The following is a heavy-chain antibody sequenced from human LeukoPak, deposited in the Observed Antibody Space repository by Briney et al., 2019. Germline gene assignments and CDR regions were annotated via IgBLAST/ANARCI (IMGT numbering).Heavy chain of an antibody. CDR1: GGTFSSYA. CDR3: ARAHWSGYYTYYFDY. J-gene: IGHJ4*02. Sequence: GASVKVSCKASGGTFSSYAISWVRQAPGQGLEWMGGIIPIFGTANYAQKFQGRVTITTDESTSTAYMEPSSLRSEDTAVYYCARAHWSGYYTYYFDYWGQGTLVTVSS. V-gene: IGHV1-69*05. CDR2: IIPIFGTA. D-gene: IGHD3-3*01.